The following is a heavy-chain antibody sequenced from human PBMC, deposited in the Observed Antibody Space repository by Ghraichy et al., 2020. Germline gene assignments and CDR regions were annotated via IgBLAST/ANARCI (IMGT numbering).Heavy chain of an antibody. D-gene: IGHD3-10*01. Sequence: ETLSLTCTVAGGSIGNYYWTWIRQPAGKGLEWIGRIYTTGGVDYNPSLKSRVIMSVDRSKNQFFLKLISVTAADTAVYYCARIQYGSGSDVPADDWGQGTLVTVSS. CDR1: GGSIGNYY. CDR3: ARIQYGSGSDVPADD. V-gene: IGHV4-4*07. J-gene: IGHJ4*02. CDR2: IYTTGGV.